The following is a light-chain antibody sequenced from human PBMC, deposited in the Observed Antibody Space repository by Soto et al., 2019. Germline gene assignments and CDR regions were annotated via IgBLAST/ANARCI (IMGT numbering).Light chain of an antibody. CDR1: QDISNY. V-gene: IGKV1-33*01. CDR2: DAS. J-gene: IGKJ4*01. CDR3: QQYDNLTLI. Sequence: DIQMTQSPSSLSASVGDRVTITCQASQDISNYLNWYQQKPGKAPKLLIYDASNLETGVPSRFSGSGSGTDFTFTISSLQPEDIATYYCQQYDNLTLICGGGTKVDIK.